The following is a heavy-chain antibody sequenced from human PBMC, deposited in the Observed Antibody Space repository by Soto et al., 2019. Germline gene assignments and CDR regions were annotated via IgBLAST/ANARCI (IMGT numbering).Heavy chain of an antibody. Sequence: QITLKESGPTLVKPTQTLTLTCTFSGFSLSTSGVGVAWIRQPPGKALEWLALIYWDDDKRYRPSLESRLTITKDTSKNQVVLTMPNIDSVDTATYSCAYLPCSGGSCYWFSFSGMDVWGQGTTVTVSS. V-gene: IGHV2-5*02. CDR2: IYWDDDK. J-gene: IGHJ6*02. CDR1: GFSLSTSGVG. CDR3: AYLPCSGGSCYWFSFSGMDV. D-gene: IGHD2-15*01.